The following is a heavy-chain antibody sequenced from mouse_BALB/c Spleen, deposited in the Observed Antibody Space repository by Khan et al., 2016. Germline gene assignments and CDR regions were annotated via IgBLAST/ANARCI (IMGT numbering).Heavy chain of an antibody. CDR2: IWSGGNT. J-gene: IGHJ1*01. V-gene: IGHV2-2*02. Sequence: QVQLKQSGPGLVQPSQSLSITCTVSGFSLTVYGVHWVRQSPGKGLEWLGVIWSGGNTDYNPAFISRLSINKDNSKRQVSFKMNSLQANDTAIYYCGRAGPDWCFDVWGAGTTVTVSS. CDR3: GRAGPDWCFDV. CDR1: GFSLTVYG.